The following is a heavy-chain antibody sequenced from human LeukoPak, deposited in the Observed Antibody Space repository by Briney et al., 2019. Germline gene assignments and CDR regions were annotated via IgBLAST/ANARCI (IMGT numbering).Heavy chain of an antibody. CDR2: ISSSSSYI. Sequence: GGSLRLSCAASGFTFSSYSMNWVRQAPGKGLEWVSSISSSSSYIYYADSVKGRFTISRDNAKNLLYLQMNSLRAEDTAVYYCASNSIVGATGFDYWGQGTLVTVSS. J-gene: IGHJ4*02. D-gene: IGHD1-26*01. CDR1: GFTFSSYS. CDR3: ASNSIVGATGFDY. V-gene: IGHV3-21*01.